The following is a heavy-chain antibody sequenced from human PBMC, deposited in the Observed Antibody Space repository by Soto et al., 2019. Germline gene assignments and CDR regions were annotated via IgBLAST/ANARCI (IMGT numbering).Heavy chain of an antibody. D-gene: IGHD5-18*01. J-gene: IGHJ4*02. V-gene: IGHV3-74*01. CDR1: GFSLSDYW. CDR3: ARGANGYYYFDY. Sequence: EVQLAESGGGLVQPGGSLRLSCAASGFSLSDYWMHWVRQAPGEGLVWLSRITRDGSSTNYADSVKGRFTISRDNAKNTLYLQVNSLRGEDTAMYYCARGANGYYYFDYWGQGTLVTVSS. CDR2: ITRDGSST.